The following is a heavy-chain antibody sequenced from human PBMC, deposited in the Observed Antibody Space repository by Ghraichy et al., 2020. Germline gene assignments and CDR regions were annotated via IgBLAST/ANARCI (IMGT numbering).Heavy chain of an antibody. J-gene: IGHJ4*02. CDR3: ARPYGRTAPSPLADY. D-gene: IGHD4-17*01. V-gene: IGHV3-21*01. Sequence: GGSLRLSCAASGFTFSSYSMNWVRQAPGKGLEWVSSISSSSNYIYYADSVKGRFTISRDNANNSLYLQMNSLRAEDTAVYYCARPYGRTAPSPLADYWGQGTLVTVSS. CDR2: ISSSSNYI. CDR1: GFTFSSYS.